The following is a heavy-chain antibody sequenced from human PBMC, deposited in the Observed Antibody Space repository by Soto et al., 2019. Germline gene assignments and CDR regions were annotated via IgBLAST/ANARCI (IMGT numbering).Heavy chain of an antibody. CDR1: GGSISSGGYY. CDR3: AASCVGCGGFNYYGMDV. D-gene: IGHD2-21*01. CDR2: IYYSGST. V-gene: IGHV4-31*03. Sequence: QVQLQESGPGLVKPSQTLSLTCTVSGGSISSGGYYWSWIRQHPGKGLEWIGYIYYSGSTYYNPSLKSRFTISVDTSKNQFSLKLSSVTDADTAVYYCAASCVGCGGFNYYGMDVWGQGTTVTVSS. J-gene: IGHJ6*02.